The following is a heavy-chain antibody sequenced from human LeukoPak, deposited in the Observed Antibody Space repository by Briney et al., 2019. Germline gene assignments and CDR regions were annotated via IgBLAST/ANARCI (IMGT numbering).Heavy chain of an antibody. CDR2: IYYSGST. CDR1: GGSISSHY. J-gene: IGHJ5*02. CDR3: ARAGYYDILTGYYNTLWFDP. V-gene: IGHV4-59*11. D-gene: IGHD3-9*01. Sequence: PSETLSLTCTVSGGSISSHYWSWIRQPPGKGLEWIGYIYYSGSTNYNPSLKSRVTISVDTSKNQFSLKLSSVTAADTAVYYCARAGYYDILTGYYNTLWFDPWGQGTLVTVS.